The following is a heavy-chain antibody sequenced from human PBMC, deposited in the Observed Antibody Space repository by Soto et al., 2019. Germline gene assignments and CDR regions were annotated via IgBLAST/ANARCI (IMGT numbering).Heavy chain of an antibody. V-gene: IGHV1-58*01. CDR1: GFTFTSSA. CDR3: AAEPTGPPFDS. J-gene: IGHJ4*02. Sequence: QMQLVQSGPEVKKPGTSVKVSCKASGFTFTSSAVQWVRQARGQRLEWIGWIVVGSGNTNYAQKFQERVTITRDMPTSTAYMELSSLRSEDTAVYYCAAEPTGPPFDSWGQGTLVTVSS. D-gene: IGHD4-17*01. CDR2: IVVGSGNT.